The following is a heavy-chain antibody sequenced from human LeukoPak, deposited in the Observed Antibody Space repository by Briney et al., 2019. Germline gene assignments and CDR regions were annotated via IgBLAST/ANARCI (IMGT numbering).Heavy chain of an antibody. CDR2: ISAYNGNT. Sequence: ASVKVSCKASGGTFSSYGISWVRQAPGQGLEWMGWISAYNGNTNYAQKLQGRVTMTTDTSTSTAYMELRSLRSDDTAVYYCAREHSSGWLYYYYYMDVWGKGTTVTVSS. D-gene: IGHD6-19*01. J-gene: IGHJ6*03. CDR3: AREHSSGWLYYYYYMDV. V-gene: IGHV1-18*01. CDR1: GGTFSSYG.